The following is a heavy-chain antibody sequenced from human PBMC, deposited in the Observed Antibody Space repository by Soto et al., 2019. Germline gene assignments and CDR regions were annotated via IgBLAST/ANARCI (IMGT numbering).Heavy chain of an antibody. V-gene: IGHV4-61*01. D-gene: IGHD4-17*01. Sequence: SETLSLTCTVSGGSVSSGNYFWSWIRQPPGKGLEWIGYIHSSGSTNYNPSLKSRVTISADTSRNQFSLKLTSVTAADTAVYYCAILXKPTAVTTAFRGGYGLDVWRQGTTVTVSS. CDR1: GGSVSSGNYF. J-gene: IGHJ6*02. CDR2: IHSSGST. CDR3: AILXKPTAVTTAFRGGYGLDV.